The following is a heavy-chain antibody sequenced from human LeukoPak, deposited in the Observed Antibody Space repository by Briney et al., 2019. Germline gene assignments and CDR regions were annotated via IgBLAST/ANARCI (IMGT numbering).Heavy chain of an antibody. CDR1: GGSISSGGYS. J-gene: IGHJ3*02. Sequence: SQTLSLTCAVSGGSISSGGYSWSWIRQPPGKGLEWIGYIYHSGSTYYNPSLKSRVTISVDKSKNQFSLKLSSVTAADTAVYYCARLSDSEAFDIRGQATMVTVSS. V-gene: IGHV4-30-2*01. D-gene: IGHD2-15*01. CDR2: IYHSGST. CDR3: ARLSDSEAFDI.